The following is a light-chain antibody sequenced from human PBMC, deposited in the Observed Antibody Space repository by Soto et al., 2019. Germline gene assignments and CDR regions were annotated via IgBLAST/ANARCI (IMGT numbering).Light chain of an antibody. CDR2: GAF. Sequence: IFLTQSPGSLSLSSGDRATLSCWASQTVRSSYLAWYQQRPGQAPKLLIYGAFNRAIGIPDRFSGSESGRDYNLTISRLDPEDSAVYYCQQYGDSITFGGGTKVEIK. J-gene: IGKJ4*01. CDR3: QQYGDSIT. V-gene: IGKV3-20*01. CDR1: QTVRSSY.